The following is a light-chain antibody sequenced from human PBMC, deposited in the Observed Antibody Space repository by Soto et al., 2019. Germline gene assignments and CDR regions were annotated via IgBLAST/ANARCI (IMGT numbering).Light chain of an antibody. Sequence: EIVLTQSPATLSLSPGERATLSCRASQSISSFLAWYQQKPGQAPRLVVYDAFNRATGIPARFSGSGSGTDFTLTISSLEPEDFAVYYCQQRSNWPLTFGGGTMVEIK. V-gene: IGKV3-11*01. CDR1: QSISSF. J-gene: IGKJ4*01. CDR2: DAF. CDR3: QQRSNWPLT.